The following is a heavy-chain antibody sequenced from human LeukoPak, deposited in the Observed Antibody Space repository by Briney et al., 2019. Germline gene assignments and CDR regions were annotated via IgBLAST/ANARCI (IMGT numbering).Heavy chain of an antibody. CDR2: ISGSGGST. D-gene: IGHD3-10*01. CDR1: GFTFSSFA. Sequence: GGSLRLSCSASGFTFSSFAMSWVRQAPGKGLEWVSGISGSGGSTYYADSMKGRFTISRDNSKNTLHLQINSLRAEDTAVYYCAKDFSVGVTMIRGPFDPWGQGTLVTVSS. J-gene: IGHJ5*02. CDR3: AKDFSVGVTMIRGPFDP. V-gene: IGHV3-23*01.